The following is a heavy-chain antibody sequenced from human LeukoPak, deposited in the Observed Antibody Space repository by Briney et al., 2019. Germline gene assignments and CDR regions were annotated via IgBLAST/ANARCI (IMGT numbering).Heavy chain of an antibody. CDR2: ISGGGAT. CDR3: ARVGKAARSEWFDT. J-gene: IGHJ5*02. D-gene: IGHD6-6*01. V-gene: IGHV3-23*01. CDR1: GFTFSIYA. Sequence: GGSLRLSCAPSGFTFSIYAMTWVRQAPGKGLEWVSAISGGGATYYADSVKGRFTISRDNSKNTLYLQMNSLRADDTAVYYCARVGKAARSEWFDTWGQGTLVTVSS.